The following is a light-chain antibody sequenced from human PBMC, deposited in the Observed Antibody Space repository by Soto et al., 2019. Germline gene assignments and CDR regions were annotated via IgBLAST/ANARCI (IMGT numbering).Light chain of an antibody. J-gene: IGKJ2*01. CDR2: KAS. Sequence: DIQMTQSPSTLSASVGDRVTITCRASQSISSWLAWYQQKPGTAPKILIYKASNLESGVPSRFSGSGSGTEFTLTISSLRPDDYATYFCQQYSTSSRTFGQGTKLEI. CDR3: QQYSTSSRT. CDR1: QSISSW. V-gene: IGKV1-5*03.